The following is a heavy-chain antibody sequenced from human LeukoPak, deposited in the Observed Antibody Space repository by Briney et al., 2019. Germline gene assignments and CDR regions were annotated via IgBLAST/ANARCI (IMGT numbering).Heavy chain of an antibody. D-gene: IGHD5-18*01. CDR1: GFTVSSNY. CDR2: IYSGGST. CDR3: ARDYVDTAMVTGAFDI. V-gene: IGHV3-66*01. J-gene: IGHJ3*02. Sequence: PGGSLRLSCAASGFTVSSNYMSWVRQAPGKGLEWVSVIYSGGSTYYADSVKGRFTISRDNSKNTLYLQMNSLRAEDTAVYYCARDYVDTAMVTGAFDIWGQGTMVTVSS.